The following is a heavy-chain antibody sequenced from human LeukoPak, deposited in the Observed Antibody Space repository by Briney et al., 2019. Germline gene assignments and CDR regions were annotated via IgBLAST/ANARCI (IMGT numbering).Heavy chain of an antibody. CDR1: GFTFSSYG. CDR3: ARLPAYCSSTSCYYDY. J-gene: IGHJ4*02. D-gene: IGHD2-2*01. V-gene: IGHV3-33*01. CDR2: IWYDGSNK. Sequence: QSGRSLRLSCAASGFTFSSYGMHWVRQAPGKGLEWVAVIWYDGSNKYYADSVKGRFTISRDNSKNTLYLQMNSLRAEDTAVYYCARLPAYCSSTSCYYDYWGQGTLVTVSS.